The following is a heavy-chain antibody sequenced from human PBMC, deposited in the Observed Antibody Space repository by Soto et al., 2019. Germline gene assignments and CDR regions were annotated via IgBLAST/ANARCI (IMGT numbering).Heavy chain of an antibody. CDR2: IYYSEGT. J-gene: IGHJ4*02. D-gene: IGHD1-1*01. CDR3: ARHRNWKVDY. Sequence: SAPLSVTCTVSGGSIISYYWSWIRQPPGKGLEWIGYIYYSEGTYYNPSLKSRVTISVDTSKNQFSLKVSSVTAADTAVYYCARHRNWKVDYWGQGTLVTVSS. CDR1: GGSIISYY. V-gene: IGHV4-59*04.